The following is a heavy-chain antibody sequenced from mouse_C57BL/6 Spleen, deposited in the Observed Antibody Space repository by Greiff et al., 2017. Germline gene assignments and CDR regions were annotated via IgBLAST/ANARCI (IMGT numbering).Heavy chain of an antibody. Sequence: VQLKQSGAELVRPGTSVKMSCKASGYTFTNYWIGWAKQRPGHGLEWIGDIYPGGGYTNYNEKFKGKATLTADKSSSTAYMQFSSLTSEDSAIYYCARGGNYYGSSYDWYFDVWGTGTTVTVSS. J-gene: IGHJ1*03. D-gene: IGHD1-1*01. CDR2: IYPGGGYT. CDR3: ARGGNYYGSSYDWYFDV. CDR1: GYTFTNYW. V-gene: IGHV1-63*01.